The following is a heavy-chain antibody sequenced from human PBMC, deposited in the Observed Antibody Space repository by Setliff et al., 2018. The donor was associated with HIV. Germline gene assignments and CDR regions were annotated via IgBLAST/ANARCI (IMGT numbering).Heavy chain of an antibody. V-gene: IGHV1-69*06. CDR3: ARDMYRWNFGSRQPGPFDI. CDR1: GGTFSNSA. J-gene: IGHJ3*02. CDR2: IIPVFGTA. Sequence: SVKVSCKASGGTFSNSAIGWVRQAPGQGLEWMGRIIPVFGTANYAQNFQGRVTINVDKSTTTVYMELSSLKSEDTAVYYCARDMYRWNFGSRQPGPFDIWGQGTRVTVSS. D-gene: IGHD1-7*01.